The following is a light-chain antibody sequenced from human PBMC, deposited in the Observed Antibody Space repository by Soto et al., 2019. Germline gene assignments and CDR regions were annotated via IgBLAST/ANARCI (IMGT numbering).Light chain of an antibody. Sequence: QSVLTQPPSASGTPGQRVPISCSGSRSNIGNNTVDWYQQLPGAAPQLLIYYNNQRPSGVPDRFSGSKSGTSASLAISGLQSEDEADYYCATWDDSLNGVVFGGGTKLTVL. CDR1: RSNIGNNT. CDR3: ATWDDSLNGVV. CDR2: YNN. V-gene: IGLV1-44*01. J-gene: IGLJ2*01.